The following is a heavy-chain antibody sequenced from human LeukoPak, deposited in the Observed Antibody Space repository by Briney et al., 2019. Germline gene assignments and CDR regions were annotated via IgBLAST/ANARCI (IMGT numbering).Heavy chain of an antibody. V-gene: IGHV3-23*01. CDR3: AKEKGRVTTVTTIDY. D-gene: IGHD4-17*01. J-gene: IGHJ4*02. CDR1: GFTFSSYA. Sequence: GGSLRLSCAASGFTFSSYAMSWVRQAPGKGLEWVSAISGSGGSTYYADSVKGRFTISRDNSKNTLYLQMNSLRAEDTAVYYCAKEKGRVTTVTTIDYGCQGTLVTVSS. CDR2: ISGSGGST.